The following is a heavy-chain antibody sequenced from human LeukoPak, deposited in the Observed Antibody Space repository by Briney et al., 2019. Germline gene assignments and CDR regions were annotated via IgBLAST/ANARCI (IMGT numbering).Heavy chain of an antibody. CDR2: IIPIFGTA. J-gene: IGHJ5*02. CDR1: GGTFSSYA. V-gene: IGHV1-69*13. D-gene: IGHD3-10*01. CDR3: ARAGSRSNNWFDP. Sequence: GASVKASCKASGGTFSSYAISWVRQAPGQGLEWMGGIIPIFGTANYAQKFQGRVTITADESTSTAYMELSSLRSEDTAVYYCARAGSRSNNWFDPWGQGTLVTVSS.